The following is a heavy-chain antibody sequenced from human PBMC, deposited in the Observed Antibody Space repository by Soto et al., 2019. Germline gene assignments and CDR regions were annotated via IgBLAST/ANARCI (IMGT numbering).Heavy chain of an antibody. CDR1: GGSISSGDYY. D-gene: IGHD5-18*01. V-gene: IGHV4-30-4*01. J-gene: IGHJ4*02. Sequence: PSETLSLTCTVSGGSISSGDYYWSWIRQPPGKGLEWIGYIYYSGSTYYNPSLKSRATISVDTSKNQFSLKLSSVTAADTAVYYWARERGXSYGEYFDYWGQGTLVTVSS. CDR3: ARERGXSYGEYFDY. CDR2: IYYSGST.